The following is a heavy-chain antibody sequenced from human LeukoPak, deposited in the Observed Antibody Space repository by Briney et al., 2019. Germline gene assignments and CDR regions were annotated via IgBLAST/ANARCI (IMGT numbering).Heavy chain of an antibody. CDR3: ARGRRDGYTLYYMDV. CDR1: GGSITSSSYY. Sequence: KPSETLSLTCTVSGGSITSSSYYWGWIRQPPGKGLEWIGSIYYSGTTHYNPSLKSRVTISTDTSKNQFSLKLSSVTAADTAVYYCARGRRDGYTLYYMDVWGKGTKATVSS. J-gene: IGHJ6*03. CDR2: IYYSGTT. V-gene: IGHV4-39*07. D-gene: IGHD5-24*01.